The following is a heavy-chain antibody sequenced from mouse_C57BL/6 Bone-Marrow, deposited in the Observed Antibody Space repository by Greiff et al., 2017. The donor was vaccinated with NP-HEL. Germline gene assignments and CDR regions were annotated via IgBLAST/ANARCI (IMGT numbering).Heavy chain of an antibody. Sequence: VQLQESGAELARPGASVKLSCKASGYTFTSYGISWVKQRTGQGLEWIGEIYPRSGNTYYNEKFKGTATLTADKSSSTAYMELRSLTSEDSASYFCARSRVYYDYDGGFAYWGQGTLVTVSA. V-gene: IGHV1-81*01. CDR3: ARSRVYYDYDGGFAY. D-gene: IGHD2-4*01. CDR2: IYPRSGNT. J-gene: IGHJ3*01. CDR1: GYTFTSYG.